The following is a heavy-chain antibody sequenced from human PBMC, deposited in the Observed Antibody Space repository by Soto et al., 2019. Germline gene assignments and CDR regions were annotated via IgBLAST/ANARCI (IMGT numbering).Heavy chain of an antibody. D-gene: IGHD2-15*01. CDR2: IIPILTTA. CDR3: ARKAGGGNYYILDF. V-gene: IGHV1-69*01. Sequence: QVQVVQSGAEVKKPGSSVKVSCKVSGDSFSSYAISWVRQAPGQGLEWMGGIIPILTTANYAQKFQDRVTITADESTSTAYMEVSSLTSEDTAVYYCARKAGGGNYYILDFCGQGTLVTVSS. J-gene: IGHJ4*02. CDR1: GDSFSSYA.